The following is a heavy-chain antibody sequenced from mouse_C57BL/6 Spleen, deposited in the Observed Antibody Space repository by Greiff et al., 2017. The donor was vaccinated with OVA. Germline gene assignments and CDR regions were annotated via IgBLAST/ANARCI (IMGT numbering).Heavy chain of an antibody. D-gene: IGHD1-1*01. CDR3: ARTPVVATDFDY. CDR1: GYTFTDYY. Sequence: EVQLQQSGPELVKPGASVKISCKASGYTFTDYYMNWVKQSHGKSLEWIGDINPNNGGTSYNQKFKGKATLTVDKSSSTAYMELRSLTSEDSAVYYCARTPVVATDFDYWGQGTTLTVSS. V-gene: IGHV1-26*01. CDR2: INPNNGGT. J-gene: IGHJ2*01.